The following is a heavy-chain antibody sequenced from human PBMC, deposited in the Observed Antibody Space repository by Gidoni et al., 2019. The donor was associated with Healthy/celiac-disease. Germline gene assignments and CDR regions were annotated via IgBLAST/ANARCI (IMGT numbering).Heavy chain of an antibody. V-gene: IGHV4-61*02. J-gene: IGHJ1*01. CDR2: IYTSGST. CDR1: GCSISSGSYY. CDR3: ARDDYGGNSDVGHFQH. D-gene: IGHD4-17*01. Sequence: QVQLQESGPGLVKPSQTLSLTCTVSGCSISSGSYYWSWIRQPAGKGLEWIGRIYTSGSTNYNPSLKSRVTISVDTSKNQFSLKLSSVTAADTAVYYCARDDYGGNSDVGHFQHWGQGTLVTVSS.